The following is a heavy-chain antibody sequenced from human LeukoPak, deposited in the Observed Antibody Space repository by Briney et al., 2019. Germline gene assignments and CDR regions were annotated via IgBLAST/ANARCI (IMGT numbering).Heavy chain of an antibody. CDR3: AKVIQGAVAFDY. J-gene: IGHJ4*02. V-gene: IGHV1-2*02. Sequence: EASVKVSCKASGYTFTGYYMHWVRQAPGQGLEYLGWINPHTGDTHYAQNFQGRVTMTRDTSISTAYMDLSGLTSDDTAVYYCAKVIQGAVAFDYWGQGTLVTVSS. D-gene: IGHD6-19*01. CDR1: GYTFTGYY. CDR2: INPHTGDT.